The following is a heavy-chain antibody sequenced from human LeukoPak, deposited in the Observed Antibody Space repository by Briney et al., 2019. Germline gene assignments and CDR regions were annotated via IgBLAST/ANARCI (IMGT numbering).Heavy chain of an antibody. Sequence: SETLSHTCAVYGGSFSGYYWSWIRQPPGKGLEWIGEINHSGSTNYNPSLKSRVTISVDTSKNQFSLKLSSVTAADTAVYYCARTSPSSGYSSSWCHAGPPYYFDYWGQGTLVTVSS. D-gene: IGHD6-13*01. CDR3: ARTSPSSGYSSSWCHAGPPYYFDY. V-gene: IGHV4-34*01. J-gene: IGHJ4*02. CDR2: INHSGST. CDR1: GGSFSGYY.